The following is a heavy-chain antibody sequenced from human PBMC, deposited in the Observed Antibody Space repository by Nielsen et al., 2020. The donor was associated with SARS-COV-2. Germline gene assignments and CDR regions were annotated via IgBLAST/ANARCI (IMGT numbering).Heavy chain of an antibody. CDR2: ISSSSSTI. D-gene: IGHD2-2*01. CDR3: ARDPKLVTYCSSTSCQSNGDY. Sequence: WIRQPPGKGLEWVSSISSSSSTIYYADSVKGRFTISRDNAKNSLYLQMNSLRDEDTAVYYCARDPKLVTYCSSTSCQSNGDYWGQGTLVTVSS. J-gene: IGHJ4*02. V-gene: IGHV3-48*02.